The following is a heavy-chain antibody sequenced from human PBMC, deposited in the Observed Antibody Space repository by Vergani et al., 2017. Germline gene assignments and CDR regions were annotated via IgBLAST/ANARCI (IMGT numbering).Heavy chain of an antibody. D-gene: IGHD6-6*01. CDR3: ARENTGIAARPNLHYYYYYMDV. J-gene: IGHJ6*03. CDR2: IRFDGSNT. CDR1: GFTFNNYG. V-gene: IGHV3-30*02. Sequence: QVQLVESGGGVVQPGGSLRLSCAASGFTFNNYGMNWVRQAPGKGLEWVAFIRFDGSNTYYADSLKGRFTISRDNSQNSLYLQMNSLRAEDTAVYYCARENTGIAARPNLHYYYYYMDVWGKGTTVTVSS.